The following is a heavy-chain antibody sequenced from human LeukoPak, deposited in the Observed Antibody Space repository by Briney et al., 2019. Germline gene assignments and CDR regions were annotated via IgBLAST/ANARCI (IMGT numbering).Heavy chain of an antibody. V-gene: IGHV4-4*09. D-gene: IGHD1-26*01. CDR1: GGSISSYY. J-gene: IGHJ4*02. CDR2: IYTSGST. CDR3: ARGRVGATSPFDY. Sequence: SETLSLTCTVSGGSISSYYWSWIRQPPGKGLEWIGYIYTSGSTNYNPSLKSRVTISVDTSKNQFSLKLSSVAAADAAVYYCARGRVGATSPFDYWGQGTLVTVSS.